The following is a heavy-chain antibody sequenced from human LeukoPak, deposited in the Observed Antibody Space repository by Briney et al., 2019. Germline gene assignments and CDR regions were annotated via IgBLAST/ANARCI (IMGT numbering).Heavy chain of an antibody. Sequence: GASVKVSCKASGYTFTGYFIHWMRQAPGQGLEWMGWINPNSGGTNYAQKFQGRVTMTRDTSISTAYMELSRLRSDDTAVYYCARVRIAVAGKYYFDYWGQGTLVTVSS. J-gene: IGHJ4*02. D-gene: IGHD6-19*01. CDR3: ARVRIAVAGKYYFDY. V-gene: IGHV1-2*02. CDR1: GYTFTGYF. CDR2: INPNSGGT.